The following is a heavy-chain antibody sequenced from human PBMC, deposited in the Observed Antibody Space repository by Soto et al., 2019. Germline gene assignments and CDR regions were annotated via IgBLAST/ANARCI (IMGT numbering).Heavy chain of an antibody. J-gene: IGHJ4*02. Sequence: GGSLRLSCAASGFTFSSYGMHWVRQAPGKGLEWVSRIHSDGTTTMYADSVKGRFTISRDNAKNTLYLQMHSLRAEDTAVYFCASSIGPNMHFDYWGQGILVTVSS. CDR2: IHSDGTTT. V-gene: IGHV3-74*03. D-gene: IGHD2-2*01. CDR1: GFTFSSYG. CDR3: ASSIGPNMHFDY.